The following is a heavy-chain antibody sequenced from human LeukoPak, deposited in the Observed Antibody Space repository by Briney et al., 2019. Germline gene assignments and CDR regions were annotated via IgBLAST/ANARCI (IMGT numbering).Heavy chain of an antibody. J-gene: IGHJ4*02. V-gene: IGHV1-18*01. Sequence: EASVNVSFKASGYTFTSYGISWVRQAPGQGLEWMGWISAYNGNTNYAQKLQGRVTMTTDTSTSTAYMELRSLRSDDTAVYYCARRAYCGGDCYFWHFDYWGQGTLVTVSS. CDR2: ISAYNGNT. CDR3: ARRAYCGGDCYFWHFDY. D-gene: IGHD2-21*02. CDR1: GYTFTSYG.